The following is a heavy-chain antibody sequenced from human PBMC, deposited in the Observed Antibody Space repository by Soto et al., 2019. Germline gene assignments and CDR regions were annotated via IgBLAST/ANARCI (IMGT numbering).Heavy chain of an antibody. V-gene: IGHV1-2*02. CDR1: GYTFTGYY. Sequence: QVQLVQSGAEVKKPGASVKVSCKASGYTFTGYYMHWVRQAPGQGLEWMGWINPNSGGTNYAQKFQGRVTMTRDTSISTAYVELSRLRSDDTAVYYCARGPYSYGYYYYYGMDVWGQGTTVTVSS. CDR3: ARGPYSYGYYYYYGMDV. D-gene: IGHD5-18*01. CDR2: INPNSGGT. J-gene: IGHJ6*02.